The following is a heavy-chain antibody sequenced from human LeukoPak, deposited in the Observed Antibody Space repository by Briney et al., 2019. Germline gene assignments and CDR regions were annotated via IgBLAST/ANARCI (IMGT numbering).Heavy chain of an antibody. CDR3: ARVAAATTNPRFDY. CDR2: IYYSGST. CDR1: GASISGDGYY. J-gene: IGHJ4*02. V-gene: IGHV4-31*03. Sequence: PSQTLSLTCTVSGASISGDGYYWSWVCQPPGKGLEWIGYIYYSGSTYYYPSLESRFTISVDTSKNQFSLKLSSVTAADTAVYYCARVAAATTNPRFDYWGQGTLGTVSS. D-gene: IGHD5-24*01.